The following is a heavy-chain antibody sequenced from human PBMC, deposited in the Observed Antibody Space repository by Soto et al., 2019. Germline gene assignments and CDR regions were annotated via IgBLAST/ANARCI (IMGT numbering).Heavy chain of an antibody. CDR3: ARGRPRITFFGVVLYY. D-gene: IGHD3-3*01. CDR2: VSYDGSNK. Sequence: QEQLVESGGGVVQPGRSLRLSCAASGFTFSIYTFHWVRQAPGKGLEWVAVVSYDGSNKYYADSVKGRFTISRDNSKNTLYLQMNSLRAEDTAVYYCARGRPRITFFGVVLYYWGQGTLVTVSS. V-gene: IGHV3-30-3*01. CDR1: GFTFSIYT. J-gene: IGHJ4*02.